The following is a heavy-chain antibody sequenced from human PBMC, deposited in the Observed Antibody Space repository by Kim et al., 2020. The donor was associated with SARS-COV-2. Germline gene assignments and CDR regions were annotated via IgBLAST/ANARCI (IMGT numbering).Heavy chain of an antibody. V-gene: IGHV3-66*01. Sequence: FVKGRFTIHRDNAKNTLYLQMNSLRAEDTAVYYGASVRIAETPYYCGMDVWGQGTTVTVSS. D-gene: IGHD6-13*01. CDR3: ASVRIAETPYYCGMDV. J-gene: IGHJ6*02.